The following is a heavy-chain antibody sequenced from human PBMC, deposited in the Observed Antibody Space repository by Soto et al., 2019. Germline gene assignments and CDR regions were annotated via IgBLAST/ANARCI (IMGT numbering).Heavy chain of an antibody. CDR2: ISSGSTNI. V-gene: IGHV3-11*01. D-gene: IGHD1-1*01. Sequence: GGSLRHSCAASGFTFSDFYMSWIRQAPGKGLEWISYISSGSTNIFYADSVKGRFTVSRDNAKNSVYLQMDSLRVEDTAVYYCARDRNAAGSDYWGHGTLVTVSS. CDR3: ARDRNAAGSDY. CDR1: GFTFSDFY. J-gene: IGHJ4*01.